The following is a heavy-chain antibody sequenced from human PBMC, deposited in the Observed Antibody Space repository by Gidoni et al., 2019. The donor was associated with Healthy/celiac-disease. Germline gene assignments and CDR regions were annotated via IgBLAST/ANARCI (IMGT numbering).Heavy chain of an antibody. CDR1: GGSISSSSYY. V-gene: IGHV4-39*01. D-gene: IGHD2-21*02. Sequence: QLQLQESGPGLVKPSETLSLTCTVSGGSISSSSYYWGWIRQPPGKGLEWIGSIDYSGSTYYNPSLKSRVTISVDTSKNQFSLKLSPVTAADTAVYYCARHSIVVVTDPFDYWGQGTLVTVSS. J-gene: IGHJ4*02. CDR2: IDYSGST. CDR3: ARHSIVVVTDPFDY.